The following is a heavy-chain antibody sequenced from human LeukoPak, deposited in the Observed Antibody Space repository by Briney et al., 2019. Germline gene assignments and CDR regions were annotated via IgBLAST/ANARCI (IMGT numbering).Heavy chain of an antibody. CDR2: IYYSGST. J-gene: IGHJ4*02. D-gene: IGHD5-18*01. CDR1: GGSISSYY. V-gene: IGHV4-59*01. Sequence: SETLSLTCTVSGGSISSYYWSWIRQPPGKGLEWIGYIYYSGSTNYNPSLKSRVTISVDTSKNQFSLKLSSVTAADTAVYYCAALGYSYGFGYWGQGTLVTVSS. CDR3: AALGYSYGFGY.